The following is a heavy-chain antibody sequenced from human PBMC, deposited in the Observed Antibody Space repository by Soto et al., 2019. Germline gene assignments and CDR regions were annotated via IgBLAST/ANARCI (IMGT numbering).Heavy chain of an antibody. CDR1: GFTFSSYG. D-gene: IGHD3-3*01. J-gene: IGHJ5*02. V-gene: IGHV3-33*01. CDR3: AREEIRIFGVVRRWFDP. CDR2: IWYDGSNK. Sequence: GSLRLSCAASGFTFSSYGMHWVRQAPGKGLEWVAVIWYDGSNKYYADSVKGRFTISRDNSKNTLYLQMNSLRAEDTAVYYCAREEIRIFGVVRRWFDPWGQGTRVTVSS.